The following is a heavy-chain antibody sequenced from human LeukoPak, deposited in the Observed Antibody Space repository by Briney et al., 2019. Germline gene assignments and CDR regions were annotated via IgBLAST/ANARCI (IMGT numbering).Heavy chain of an antibody. CDR1: GYTFTGYY. D-gene: IGHD4-17*01. V-gene: IGHV1-2*02. CDR2: INPNSGGT. Sequence: ASVKVSCKASGYTFTGYYMHWVRQAPGQGLEWMGWINPNSGGTNYAQKFQGRVTMTRDTSTSTVYMELSSLRSEDTAVYYCARGTGDYPPYGPTNYYYYYMDVWGKGTTVTISS. CDR3: ARGTGDYPPYGPTNYYYYYMDV. J-gene: IGHJ6*03.